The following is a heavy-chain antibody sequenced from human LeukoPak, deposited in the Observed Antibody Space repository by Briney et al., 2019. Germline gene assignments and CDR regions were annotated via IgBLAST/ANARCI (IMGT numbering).Heavy chain of an antibody. CDR1: GFTFSSYW. J-gene: IGHJ4*02. CDR3: ARGKKYQLLMTFDY. Sequence: GGSLRLSCAASGFTFSSYWMSWVRQAPGKGLEWVANIKQDGSEKYYVDSVKGRFTISRDNAKNSLYLQMNSQRAEDTAVYYCARGKKYQLLMTFDYWGQGTLVTVSS. CDR2: IKQDGSEK. V-gene: IGHV3-7*03. D-gene: IGHD2-2*01.